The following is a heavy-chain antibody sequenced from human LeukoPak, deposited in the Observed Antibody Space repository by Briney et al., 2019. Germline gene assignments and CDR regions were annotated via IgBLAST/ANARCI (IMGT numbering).Heavy chain of an antibody. CDR1: GFTFDEYT. CDR2: ISWDGGST. V-gene: IGHV3-43*01. CDR3: AKEAHISTGYYSHFDY. Sequence: GGSLRLSCAASGFTFDEYTMHWVRQAPGKGLEWVSLISWDGGSTYYAESVKGRFTISRDNRKNSLYLQLNSLRTEDTALYYCAKEAHISTGYYSHFDYWGQGTLVTVSS. J-gene: IGHJ4*02. D-gene: IGHD3-9*01.